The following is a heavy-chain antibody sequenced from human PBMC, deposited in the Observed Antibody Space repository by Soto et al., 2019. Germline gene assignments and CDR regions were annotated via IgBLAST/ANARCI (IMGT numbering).Heavy chain of an antibody. CDR3: AHIVTGCFT. D-gene: IGHD3-16*01. V-gene: IGHV2-5*02. CDR1: GFSLFTIGVG. J-gene: IGHJ5*02. CDR2: IYWDDDK. Sequence: QITLKESGPTLGNPTQPLPLTCTIPGFSLFTIGVGVGWIRQPPGKAREWLALIYWDDDKLYSQSLKSRLTITKDTSKNQVVLTMTNMDPVDTATYYCAHIVTGCFTWGRGALVTLPS.